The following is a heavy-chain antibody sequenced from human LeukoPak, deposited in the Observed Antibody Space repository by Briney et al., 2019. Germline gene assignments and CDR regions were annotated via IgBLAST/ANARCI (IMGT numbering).Heavy chain of an antibody. CDR2: IKSKTDGGTT. CDR3: WGYDILTGYYLDY. V-gene: IGHV3-15*01. D-gene: IGHD3-9*01. J-gene: IGHJ4*02. CDR1: GFTFSNAW. Sequence: GGSLRLSCAASGFTFSNAWMSWVRQAPGKGLEWVGRIKSKTDGGTTDYAAPVKGRFTISRDDSKNTLYLQMNSLKTEDTAVYYCWGYDILTGYYLDYWGQGTLVTVSS.